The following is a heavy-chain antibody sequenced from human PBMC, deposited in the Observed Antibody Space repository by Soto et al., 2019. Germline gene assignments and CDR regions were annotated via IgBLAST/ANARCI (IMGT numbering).Heavy chain of an antibody. V-gene: IGHV3-48*02. CDR2: ISSSSSTI. CDR3: ARVSITESVAGAYYYYYGMDV. J-gene: IGHJ6*02. CDR1: EFTFSSYS. D-gene: IGHD6-19*01. Sequence: GSLRLSCAASEFTFSSYSMNWVRQAPGKGMEWVSYISSSSSTIYYADSVKGRFTISRDNAKNSLYLQMNSLRDEDTAVYYCARVSITESVAGAYYYYYGMDVWGQGTTVTVSS.